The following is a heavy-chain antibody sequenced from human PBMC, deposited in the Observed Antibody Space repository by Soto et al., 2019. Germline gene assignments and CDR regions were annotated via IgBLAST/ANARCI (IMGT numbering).Heavy chain of an antibody. Sequence: PSETLSLSSTVSGGSISSYCWSWIRQPTGKGLEWIWYIYYSGSTNYNPSLKSRVTISVDTSKSQFSLRMASVTAAETAVYYCARQPTVTTTRRFLDSWGQGSLVTVSS. V-gene: IGHV4-59*08. CDR1: GGSISSYC. J-gene: IGHJ4*02. D-gene: IGHD4-17*01. CDR3: ARQPTVTTTRRFLDS. CDR2: IYYSGST.